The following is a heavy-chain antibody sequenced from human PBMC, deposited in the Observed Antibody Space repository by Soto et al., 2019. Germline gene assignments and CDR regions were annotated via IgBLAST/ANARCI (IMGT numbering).Heavy chain of an antibody. CDR2: ISPYNGNT. J-gene: IGHJ1*01. D-gene: IGHD3-22*01. V-gene: IGHV1-18*01. CDR1: GYTFTSYG. CDR3: ARAVDYYDSSGYYTHEYFQH. Sequence: QVQLVQYGAEVKKPGSSVKVSCRASGYTFTSYGITWVRQAPGQGLEWMGWISPYNGNTNYAQKLQGRVTMTTDTSTNTAYMELRSLRSDDTAVYYCARAVDYYDSSGYYTHEYFQHWGQGTLVTVSS.